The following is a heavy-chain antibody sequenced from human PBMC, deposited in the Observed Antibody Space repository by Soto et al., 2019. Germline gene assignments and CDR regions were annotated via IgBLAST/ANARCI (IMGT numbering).Heavy chain of an antibody. CDR3: ARLVPVLMVYVGWFDP. CDR2: IYSGGST. V-gene: IGHV3-53*01. Sequence: EVQLVESGGGLIQPGGSLRLSCAASGFTVSSNYMSWVRQAPGKGLEWVSVIYSGGSTYYADSVKGRFTISRDNSKNTLYIQMNSLRAEDTAVYYCARLVPVLMVYVGWFDPWGQGTLVTVSS. CDR1: GFTVSSNY. D-gene: IGHD2-8*01. J-gene: IGHJ5*02.